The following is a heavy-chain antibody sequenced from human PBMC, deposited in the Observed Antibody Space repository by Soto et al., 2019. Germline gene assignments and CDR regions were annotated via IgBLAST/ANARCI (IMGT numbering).Heavy chain of an antibody. V-gene: IGHV3-23*01. CDR1: GFTFSSYA. CDR2: ISGSGGST. Sequence: GGSLRLSCAASGFTFSSYAMSWVRQAPGKGLEWVSAISGSGGSTYYADSVKGRFTISRDNSKNTLYLQMNSLRAEDTAVYYCAKEKYWTNGVCVSYYGMDVWGQGTTVTVSS. D-gene: IGHD2-8*01. CDR3: AKEKYWTNGVCVSYYGMDV. J-gene: IGHJ6*02.